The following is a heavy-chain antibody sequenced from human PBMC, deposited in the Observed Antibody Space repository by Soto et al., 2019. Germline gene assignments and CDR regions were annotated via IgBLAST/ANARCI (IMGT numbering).Heavy chain of an antibody. V-gene: IGHV3-21*01. CDR1: GFTFSSYS. CDR3: ASYCSGGSCYSVNDAFDI. J-gene: IGHJ3*02. D-gene: IGHD2-15*01. Sequence: EVQLVESGGGLVKPGGSLRLSCAASGFTFSSYSMNWVRQAPGKGLEWVSSISSSSSYIYYADSVKGRFTISRDNAKNSLYLQMNSLRAEDTAVYYCASYCSGGSCYSVNDAFDIWGQGTMVTVSS. CDR2: ISSSSSYI.